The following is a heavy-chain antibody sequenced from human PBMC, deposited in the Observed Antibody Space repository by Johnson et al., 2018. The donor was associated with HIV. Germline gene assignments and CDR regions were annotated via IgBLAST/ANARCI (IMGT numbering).Heavy chain of an antibody. CDR2: IRSKANSYAT. CDR3: ARGPVMVRGVTDAFDI. Sequence: VQLVESGGGLVQPGGSLKLSCAASGFTFSGSAMHWVRQASGKGLEGVGRIRSKANSYATAYAASVKGRFTISRDDSKNTLYLQMTSLRAEDTAVYYCARGPVMVRGVTDAFDIWGQGTMVTVSS. D-gene: IGHD3-10*01. CDR1: GFTFSGSA. V-gene: IGHV3-73*02. J-gene: IGHJ3*02.